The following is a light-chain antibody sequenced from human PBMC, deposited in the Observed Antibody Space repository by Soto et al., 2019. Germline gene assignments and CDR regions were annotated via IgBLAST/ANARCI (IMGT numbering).Light chain of an antibody. Sequence: IVWTQSPATLSLSPGERATLSCRASQSVSSSYLAWYQQKPGQAPRLLIYGASNMATGIPDWFSGSGSGMDFTLTVSRREPDYFVVYYCQQYGSSPLYTLGQGTKVEIK. J-gene: IGKJ2*01. CDR1: QSVSSSY. CDR3: QQYGSSPLYT. CDR2: GAS. V-gene: IGKV3-20*01.